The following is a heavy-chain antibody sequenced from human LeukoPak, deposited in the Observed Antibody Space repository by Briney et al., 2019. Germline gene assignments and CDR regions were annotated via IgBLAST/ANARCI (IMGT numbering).Heavy chain of an antibody. CDR3: ARGAALVGATNDYFDY. D-gene: IGHD1-26*01. CDR2: ISYDGSNK. CDR1: GFTFSSYA. Sequence: PGGSLRLSCAASGFTFSSYAMHWVRQAPGKGLEWVAVISYDGSNKYYADSVKGRFTISRDNSKNTLYLQMNSLRAEDTAVYYCARGAALVGATNDYFDYWGQGTLVTVSS. V-gene: IGHV3-30-3*01. J-gene: IGHJ4*02.